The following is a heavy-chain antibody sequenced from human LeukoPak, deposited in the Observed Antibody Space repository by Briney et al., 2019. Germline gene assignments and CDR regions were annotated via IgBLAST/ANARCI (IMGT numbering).Heavy chain of an antibody. CDR2: IKSKTDGGTT. J-gene: IGHJ4*02. CDR3: TTDLYDYVWGSYRYSTTRVDY. D-gene: IGHD3-16*02. V-gene: IGHV3-15*01. Sequence: GGSLRLSCAASGFTFSSYSMNWVRQAPGKGLEWVSRIKSKTDGGTTDYAAPVKGRFTISRDDSKNTLYLQMNSLKTEDTAVYYCTTDLYDYVWGSYRYSTTRVDYWGQGTLVTVSS. CDR1: GFTFSSYS.